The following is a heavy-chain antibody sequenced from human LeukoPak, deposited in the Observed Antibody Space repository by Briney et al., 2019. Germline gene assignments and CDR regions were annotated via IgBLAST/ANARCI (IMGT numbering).Heavy chain of an antibody. Sequence: PSETLSLTCAVYGGPFRGYYWSWIRQPPGKGLEWMGEINHIGSTNYNTPLKSRVTISVDTSKNQFSLKLSSATAADTAVYYCARGSRHCSGGSCYKGYYMDVWGKGTTATVSS. CDR2: INHIGST. CDR1: GGPFRGYY. J-gene: IGHJ6*03. V-gene: IGHV4-34*01. CDR3: ARGSRHCSGGSCYKGYYMDV. D-gene: IGHD2-15*01.